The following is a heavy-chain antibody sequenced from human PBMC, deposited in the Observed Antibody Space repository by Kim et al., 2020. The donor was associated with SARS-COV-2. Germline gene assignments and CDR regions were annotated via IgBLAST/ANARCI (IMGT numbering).Heavy chain of an antibody. D-gene: IGHD3-10*01. CDR1: GYTFTSYG. CDR2: ISAYNGNT. Sequence: ASVKVSCKASGYTFTSYGISWVRQAPGQGLEWMGWISAYNGNTNYAQKLQGRVTMTTDTSTSTAYMELRSLRSDDTAVYYCARAPWGTLLWFGELSHRPGMDVWGQGTTVTVSS. CDR3: ARAPWGTLLWFGELSHRPGMDV. J-gene: IGHJ6*02. V-gene: IGHV1-18*04.